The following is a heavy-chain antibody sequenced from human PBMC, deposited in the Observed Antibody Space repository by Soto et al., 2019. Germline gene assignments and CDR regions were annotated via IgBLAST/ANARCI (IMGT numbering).Heavy chain of an antibody. J-gene: IGHJ5*01. V-gene: IGHV3-7*01. CDR1: GFTFSSYW. CDR2: IKQDGSEK. Sequence: EVQLVESGGGLVQPGGSLRLSCGVFGFTFSSYWMRWVRQAPGKGLEWVANIKQDGSEKYYVDSVKGRFTISRDNAKNSLYLQMNSLRAEDTAVYYCARERVPDTTSWFDFWGRGTLVTVSS. CDR3: ARERVPDTTSWFDF. D-gene: IGHD1-26*01.